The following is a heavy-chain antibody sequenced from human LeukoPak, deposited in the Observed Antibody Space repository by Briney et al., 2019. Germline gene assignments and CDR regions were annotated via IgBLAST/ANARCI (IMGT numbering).Heavy chain of an antibody. J-gene: IGHJ6*02. CDR3: VRDSRYCPDV. CDR1: GFTFSSYW. V-gene: IGHV3-74*01. Sequence: AGGSLRLSCAASGFTFSSYWMHWARQAPGKGLVWVSRLISDGSSASYADSVKGRFTISRDNTKNTLYLQMNSLRAEDTAVYYCVRDSRYCPDVWGQGTTVTVSS. D-gene: IGHD2-8*02. CDR2: LISDGSSA.